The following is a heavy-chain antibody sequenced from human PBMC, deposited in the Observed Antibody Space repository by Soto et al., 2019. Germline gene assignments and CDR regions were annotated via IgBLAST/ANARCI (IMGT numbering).Heavy chain of an antibody. V-gene: IGHV4-61*01. CDR2: IYYSGST. CDR3: ARRSYYGSGRPFDY. J-gene: IGHJ4*02. CDR1: GGSVSSGSYY. Sequence: PSETLSLTCTVSGGSVSSGSYYWSWIRQPPGKGLEWIGYIYYSGSTYYNPSLKSRVTISVDTSKNQFSLKLSSVTAADTAVYYCARRSYYGSGRPFDYWGQGTLVTVSS. D-gene: IGHD3-10*01.